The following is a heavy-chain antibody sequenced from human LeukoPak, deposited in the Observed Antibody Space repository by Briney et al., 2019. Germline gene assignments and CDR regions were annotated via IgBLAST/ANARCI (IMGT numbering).Heavy chain of an antibody. J-gene: IGHJ4*02. CDR3: ARDLGTFDY. Sequence: SETLSLTCAVYGGSFSGYYWSWIRQPPGKGLEWIGEINHSGSTNYNPSLKSRVTISVDTSKNQFSLKLSSVTAADTAVYYCARDLGTFDYWGQGTLVTVSS. V-gene: IGHV4-34*01. CDR2: INHSGST. CDR1: GGSFSGYY. D-gene: IGHD7-27*01.